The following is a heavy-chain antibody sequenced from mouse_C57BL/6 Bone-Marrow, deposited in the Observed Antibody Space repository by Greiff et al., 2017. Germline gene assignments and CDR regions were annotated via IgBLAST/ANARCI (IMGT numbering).Heavy chain of an antibody. V-gene: IGHV1-81*01. CDR2: IYPRSGNT. Sequence: VQGVESGAELARPGASVKLSCKASGYTFTSYGISWVKQRPGQGLEWIGEIYPRSGNTYYNEKFKGKATLTAYKSSSTAYMELRSLTSEDSAVYFCARDYYGSDWYFDVWGTGTTVTVSS. D-gene: IGHD1-1*01. CDR3: ARDYYGSDWYFDV. J-gene: IGHJ1*03. CDR1: GYTFTSYG.